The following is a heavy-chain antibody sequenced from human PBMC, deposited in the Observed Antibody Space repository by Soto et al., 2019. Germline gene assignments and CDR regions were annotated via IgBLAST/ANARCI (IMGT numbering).Heavy chain of an antibody. CDR2: ISSSSSTI. V-gene: IGHV3-48*02. Sequence: VQLVESGGGLVQPGGSLRLSCAASGFTFSSYSMNWVRQAPGKGLEWVSYISSSSSTIYYADSVKGRFTISRDNAKNSLYLQMNSLRDEDTAVYYCARDRRGNYYGSGSYWFDPWGQGTLVTVSS. CDR1: GFTFSSYS. CDR3: ARDRRGNYYGSGSYWFDP. D-gene: IGHD3-10*01. J-gene: IGHJ5*02.